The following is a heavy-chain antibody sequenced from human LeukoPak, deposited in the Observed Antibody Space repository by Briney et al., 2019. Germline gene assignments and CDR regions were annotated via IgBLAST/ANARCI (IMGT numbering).Heavy chain of an antibody. Sequence: ASVKLSCTASGYTFTGYYMHWVRQAPGQGLEWMGWINPNSGGTNYAQKFQGRVTMTRDTSISTAYMELSRLRSDDTAVYYCARDLSAKPRPLYYFDYWGQGALVTVSS. D-gene: IGHD3-10*01. J-gene: IGHJ4*02. V-gene: IGHV1-2*02. CDR3: ARDLSAKPRPLYYFDY. CDR2: INPNSGGT. CDR1: GYTFTGYY.